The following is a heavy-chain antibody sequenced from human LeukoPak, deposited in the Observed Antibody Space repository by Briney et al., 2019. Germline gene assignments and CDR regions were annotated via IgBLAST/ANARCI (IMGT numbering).Heavy chain of an antibody. CDR1: GYTFTGYY. CDR2: INPNSGGT. CDR3: ARFYYYYDSSGYAGFAY. J-gene: IGHJ4*02. D-gene: IGHD3-22*01. Sequence: GASVKVSCKASGYTFTGYYMHWVRQAPGQGLEWMGRINPNSGGTNYAQKFQGRVTMTRDTSISTAYMELSRLRSDDTAVYYCARFYYYYDSSGYAGFAYWGQGTLVTVSS. V-gene: IGHV1-2*06.